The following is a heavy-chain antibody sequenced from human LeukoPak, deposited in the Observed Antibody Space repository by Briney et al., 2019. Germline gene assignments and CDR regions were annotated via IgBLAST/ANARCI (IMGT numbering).Heavy chain of an antibody. CDR1: GYTLTELS. V-gene: IGHV1-24*01. D-gene: IGHD2-8*01. CDR2: FYPEDGET. J-gene: IGHJ6*02. Sequence: GASVKVSCKVSGYTLTELSMHWVRQAPGKGLEWMGGFYPEDGETIYAQKFQGRVTMTEDTSTDTAYMELSSLRSEDTAVYYCARDLRPSGRYCTNGVCPYYYYGMDVWGQGTTVTVSS. CDR3: ARDLRPSGRYCTNGVCPYYYYGMDV.